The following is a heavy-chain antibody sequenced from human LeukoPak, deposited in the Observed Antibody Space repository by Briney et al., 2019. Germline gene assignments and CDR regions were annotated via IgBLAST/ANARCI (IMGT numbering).Heavy chain of an antibody. CDR1: GFTFSSSW. CDR2: INSDGSTT. Sequence: GGSLRLSCAASGFTFSSSWMHWVRQARGKGLVWVSHINSDGSTTTYADSVKGRFTISRDNAKNTLYLQMNSLRAEDTAVYYCAKKAGPYCSGGSCYSLDHWGQGTLVTISS. CDR3: AKKAGPYCSGGSCYSLDH. J-gene: IGHJ4*02. D-gene: IGHD2-15*01. V-gene: IGHV3-74*01.